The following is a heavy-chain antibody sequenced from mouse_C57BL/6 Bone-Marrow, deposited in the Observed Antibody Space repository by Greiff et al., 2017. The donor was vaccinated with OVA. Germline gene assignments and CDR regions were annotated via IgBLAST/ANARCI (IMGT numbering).Heavy chain of an antibody. CDR2: IDPSDSYT. CDR3: AREGLRRGFDY. J-gene: IGHJ2*01. V-gene: IGHV1-69*01. Sequence: VQLQQPGAELVMPGASVKLSCKASGYTFTSYWMHWVKQRPGQGLEWIGEIDPSDSYTNYNQKFKGKSTLTVDKSSSTAYMQLSSLTSADSAVYYCAREGLRRGFDYWGQGTTLTVSS. D-gene: IGHD2-4*01. CDR1: GYTFTSYW.